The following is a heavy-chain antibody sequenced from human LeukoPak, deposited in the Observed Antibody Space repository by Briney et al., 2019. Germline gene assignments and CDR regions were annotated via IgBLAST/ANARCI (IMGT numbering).Heavy chain of an antibody. CDR1: VGSFSGYY. J-gene: IGHJ5*01. D-gene: IGHD2/OR15-2a*01. CDR2: INHSGTT. Sequence: SETLSLTCAVYVGSFSGYYWSWIRQPPGKGLECIREINHSGTTNYTPSLKSRVTISVDTSRNQFSLKLRSVTGADTGVYYCARGALSDPWSQGTLVTASS. V-gene: IGHV4-34*01. CDR3: ARGALSDP.